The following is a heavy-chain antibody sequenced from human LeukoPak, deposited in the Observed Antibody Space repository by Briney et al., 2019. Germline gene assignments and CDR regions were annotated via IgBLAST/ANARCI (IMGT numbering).Heavy chain of an antibody. CDR1: GGSISSYY. CDR3: ARGRYYYDSSGRTNWFDP. D-gene: IGHD3-22*01. Sequence: SETLSLTCTVSGGSISSYYWSWIRQPAGKGLEWIGRIYTSGSTNYNTSLKSRVTMSVDTPKNQFSLKLSSVTAADTAVYYCARGRYYYDSSGRTNWFDPWGQGTLVTVSS. V-gene: IGHV4-4*07. CDR2: IYTSGST. J-gene: IGHJ5*02.